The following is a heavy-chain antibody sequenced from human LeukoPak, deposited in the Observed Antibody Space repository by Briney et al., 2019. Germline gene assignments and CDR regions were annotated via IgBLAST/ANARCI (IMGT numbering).Heavy chain of an antibody. CDR1: GFSFSTFY. V-gene: IGHV1-46*01. CDR3: ARTRSSSGYLDV. D-gene: IGHD3-10*01. J-gene: IGHJ6*03. CDR2: IHPNGFIT. Sequence: ASVKVSCKTFGFSFSTFYIHWLRRALGQGLEWMGIIHPNGFITSYAQRFKGRVSMTRDPSTSTVYMELNSLIFDDTAVYYCARTRSSSGYLDVWGTGTTVTVSS.